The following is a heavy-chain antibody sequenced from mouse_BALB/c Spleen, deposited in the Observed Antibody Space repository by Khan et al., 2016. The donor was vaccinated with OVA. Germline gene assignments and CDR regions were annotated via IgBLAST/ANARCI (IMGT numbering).Heavy chain of an antibody. CDR1: GYNFTSYW. CDR3: ARRDYYGSGVAH. D-gene: IGHD1-1*01. CDR2: IYPGSGST. Sequence: QVQLQQSGAELVKPGTSVKLSCKASGYNFTSYWINWVKLRPGQGLEWIGHIYPGSGSTNYDENFKSKATLTVDTSSSTAYMQLSSLASEDSALYYCARRDYYGSGVAHWGQGTLSLSLQ. J-gene: IGHJ3*01. V-gene: IGHV1-55*01.